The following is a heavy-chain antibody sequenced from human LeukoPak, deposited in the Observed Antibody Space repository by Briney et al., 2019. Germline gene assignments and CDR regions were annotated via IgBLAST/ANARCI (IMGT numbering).Heavy chain of an antibody. Sequence: GGSLRLSCAASGFTFSSYGMHWVRQAPGKGLEWVAVISYDGSNKYYADSVKGRFTISRDNSKNTPYLQMNSLRAEDTAVYYCAKDQGYSGYEGGDVWGQGTTVTVSS. CDR1: GFTFSSYG. J-gene: IGHJ6*02. D-gene: IGHD5-12*01. CDR2: ISYDGSNK. CDR3: AKDQGYSGYEGGDV. V-gene: IGHV3-30*18.